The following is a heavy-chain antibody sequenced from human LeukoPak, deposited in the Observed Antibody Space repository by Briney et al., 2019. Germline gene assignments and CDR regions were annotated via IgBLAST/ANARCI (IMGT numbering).Heavy chain of an antibody. J-gene: IGHJ4*02. D-gene: IGHD4-17*01. CDR1: GFTFDDYA. CDR3: AKTPSLSTVTTGYFDY. Sequence: GGSLRLSCAASGFTFDDYAMHWVRQAPGKGLEWVSGISWNSGSIGYADSVKGRFTISRDNAKNSLYLQMYSLRAEDTALYYCAKTPSLSTVTTGYFDYWGQGTLVTVSS. CDR2: ISWNSGSI. V-gene: IGHV3-9*01.